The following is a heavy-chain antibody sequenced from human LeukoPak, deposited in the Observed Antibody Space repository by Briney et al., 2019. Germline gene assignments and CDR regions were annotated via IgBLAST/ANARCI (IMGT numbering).Heavy chain of an antibody. CDR2: INPNSGGT. V-gene: IGHV1-2*02. J-gene: IGHJ5*02. CDR3: ARTPQHSSGWREDWFDP. D-gene: IGHD6-19*01. Sequence: ASVKVSCKASGYTFIGYYMHWVRQAPGQGLEWMGWINPNSGGTNYAQKFQGRVTMTRDTSISTAYMELSRLRSDDTAVYYCARTPQHSSGWREDWFDPWGQGTLVTVSS. CDR1: GYTFIGYY.